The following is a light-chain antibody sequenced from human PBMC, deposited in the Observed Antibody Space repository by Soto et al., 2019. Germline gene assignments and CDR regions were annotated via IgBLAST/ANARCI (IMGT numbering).Light chain of an antibody. Sequence: QSALTQPASVSGSPGQSITISCTGTSSDVGNYNYVSWYQQHPGKAPKLMIYDVSNRPSGVSNRFSGSKSGNTASLTISGLQAEDEADYYCNSYTSSSTYVFGAWTKLTVL. CDR1: SSDVGNYNY. CDR3: NSYTSSSTYV. V-gene: IGLV2-14*01. CDR2: DVS. J-gene: IGLJ1*01.